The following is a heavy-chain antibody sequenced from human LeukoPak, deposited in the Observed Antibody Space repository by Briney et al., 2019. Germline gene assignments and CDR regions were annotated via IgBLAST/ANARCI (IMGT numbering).Heavy chain of an antibody. CDR3: ARDVATISNWFDP. V-gene: IGHV3-9*01. CDR2: ISWNSGSI. CDR1: GFTFDDYA. D-gene: IGHD5-24*01. Sequence: HPGGSLRLSCAASGFTFDDYAMHWVRHAPGKGLEWVSGISWNSGSIGYADSVKGRFTICRDNAKNSLYLQMNSLRAEDTAVYYCARDVATISNWFDPWGQGTLVTVSS. J-gene: IGHJ5*02.